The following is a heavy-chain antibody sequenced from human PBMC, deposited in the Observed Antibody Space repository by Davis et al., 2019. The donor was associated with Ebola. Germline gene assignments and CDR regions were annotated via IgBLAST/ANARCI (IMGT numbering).Heavy chain of an antibody. D-gene: IGHD4-17*01. CDR1: GGTFSSYA. CDR3: AIYGDYVGPYYYYGMDV. Sequence: ASVKVSCKASGGTFSSYAISWVRQAPGQGLEWMGWMNPNSGNTGYAQKFQGRVTMTRNTSISTAYMELSSLRSEDTAVYYCAIYGDYVGPYYYYGMDVWGQGTTVTVSS. CDR2: MNPNSGNT. V-gene: IGHV1-8*02. J-gene: IGHJ6*02.